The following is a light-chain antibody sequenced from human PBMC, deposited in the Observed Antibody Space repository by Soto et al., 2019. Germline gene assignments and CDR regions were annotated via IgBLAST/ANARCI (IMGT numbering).Light chain of an antibody. CDR3: QQYGSSPLT. J-gene: IGKJ5*01. CDR1: QSVSNNY. V-gene: IGKV3-20*01. Sequence: EIVLTQSPGTLSLSPGERATLSCRASQSVSNNYLAWYQQKPGQAPRPLIYGASNRATGIPDRFSGGGSGTDFTLTISRLEPEDFAVYYCQQYGSSPLTFGQGTRLEIK. CDR2: GAS.